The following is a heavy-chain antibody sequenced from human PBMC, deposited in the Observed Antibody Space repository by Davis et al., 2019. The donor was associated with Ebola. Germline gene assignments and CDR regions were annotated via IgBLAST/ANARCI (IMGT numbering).Heavy chain of an antibody. CDR1: GYSISSGYY. D-gene: IGHD3-22*01. CDR3: ARGSDYYDSSGISNWFDP. Sequence: MPSETLSLTCTVSGYSISSGYYWGWIRQPPGKGLKWIGSIYHSGSTYYNPSVKGRVTISVDTSKNQFSLKLSSVTAADTAVYYCARGSDYYDSSGISNWFDPWGQGTLVTVSS. V-gene: IGHV4-38-2*02. CDR2: IYHSGST. J-gene: IGHJ5*02.